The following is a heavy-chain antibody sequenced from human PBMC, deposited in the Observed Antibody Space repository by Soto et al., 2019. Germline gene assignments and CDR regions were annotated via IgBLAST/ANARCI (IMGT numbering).Heavy chain of an antibody. CDR3: ARVAVAGTWLWFDP. CDR1: GGTFSSYA. Sequence: SVKVSCKASGGTFSSYAISWVRQAPGQGLEWMGGIIPIFGTANYAQKFQGRVTITADKSTSTAYMELSSLRSEDTAVYYCARVAVAGTWLWFDPWGQGTLVTVS. CDR2: IIPIFGTA. J-gene: IGHJ5*02. V-gene: IGHV1-69*06. D-gene: IGHD6-19*01.